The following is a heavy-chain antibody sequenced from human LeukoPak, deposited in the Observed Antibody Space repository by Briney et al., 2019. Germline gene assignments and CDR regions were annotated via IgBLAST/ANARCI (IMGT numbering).Heavy chain of an antibody. D-gene: IGHD3-10*01. CDR3: ARDSEVRGVMPRWFDP. Sequence: SETLSLTCTVSGGSISSSSYYWGWIRQPPGKGLEWIGSIYYSGSTYYNPSLKSRVTISVDTSKNQFSLKLSSVTAADTAVYYCARDSEVRGVMPRWFDPWGQGTLVTVSS. V-gene: IGHV4-39*07. CDR2: IYYSGST. J-gene: IGHJ5*02. CDR1: GGSISSSSYY.